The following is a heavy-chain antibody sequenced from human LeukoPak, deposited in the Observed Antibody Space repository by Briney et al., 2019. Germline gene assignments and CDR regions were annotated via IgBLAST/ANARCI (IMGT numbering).Heavy chain of an antibody. V-gene: IGHV4-31*11. CDR1: GGSFSGYY. CDR3: ARDRELEFDY. CDR2: IYYSGST. Sequence: SETLSLTCAVYGGSFSGYYWSWIRQHPGKGLEWIGYIYYSGSTYYNPSLKSRVTISVDTSKNQFSLKLSSVTAADTAVYYCARDRELEFDYWGQGTLVTVSS. D-gene: IGHD1-26*01. J-gene: IGHJ4*02.